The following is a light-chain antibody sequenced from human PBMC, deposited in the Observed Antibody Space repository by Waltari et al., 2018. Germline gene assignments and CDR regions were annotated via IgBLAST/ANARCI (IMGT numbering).Light chain of an antibody. J-gene: IGLJ1*01. CDR2: EDS. Sequence: SYELTQPSSVSVSPGETVSITCSGDKLGEKFVSWYQQRPGQSHVVVIYEDSKRPSGIPGRFSGSNSGNTATLTISGTQAMDEADYYCQTWDSRNAVFGSATKVTVL. CDR1: KLGEKF. CDR3: QTWDSRNAV. V-gene: IGLV3-1*01.